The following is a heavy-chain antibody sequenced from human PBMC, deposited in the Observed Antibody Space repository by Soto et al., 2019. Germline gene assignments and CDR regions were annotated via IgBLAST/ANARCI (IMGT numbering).Heavy chain of an antibody. CDR3: ARDIAYYYGAGSYYNSYYYYGIDV. V-gene: IGHV4-30-4*01. CDR2: IYYSGRT. CDR1: GGSISSGDYY. J-gene: IGHJ6*02. Sequence: QVQLQESGPGLVKPSQTLSLTCTVSGGSISSGDYYWGWIRQPPGKGLEWLGYIYYSGRTYYNPSPKSRITISVDTSKNQFSLKLSSVTAADTAVYYCARDIAYYYGAGSYYNSYYYYGIDVWGQGTTVTVSS. D-gene: IGHD3-10*01.